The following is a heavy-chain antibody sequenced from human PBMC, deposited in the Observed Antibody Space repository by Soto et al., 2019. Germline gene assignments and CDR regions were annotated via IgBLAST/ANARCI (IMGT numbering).Heavy chain of an antibody. J-gene: IGHJ3*01. CDR1: GFTFNNYG. Sequence: QVQLVESGGGVVQPGRSLRLSCAASGFTFNNYGMHWVRQAPGKGLEWVATISNDGSDKYYADSVKGRLTISRDNSKNTVYLQMNSLRAEETAVYYCAKDQCIAAYHGIDWGQGTRVTVSS. D-gene: IGHD6-13*01. CDR2: ISNDGSDK. CDR3: AKDQCIAAYHGID. V-gene: IGHV3-30*18.